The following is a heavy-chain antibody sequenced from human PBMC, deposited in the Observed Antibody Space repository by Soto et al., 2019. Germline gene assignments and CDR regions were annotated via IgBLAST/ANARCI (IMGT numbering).Heavy chain of an antibody. Sequence: QVQLQQWGAGLLKPSETLSLTCAVYGGSFSGYYWSWIRQPPGKGLEWIGEINHSGSTNYNPSLNSRVTISVDTSKNQFSLKLSSVTAADTAVYYCARGRRDTMVRGATDYWGQGTLVTVSS. V-gene: IGHV4-34*01. J-gene: IGHJ4*02. CDR3: ARGRRDTMVRGATDY. CDR1: GGSFSGYY. CDR2: INHSGST. D-gene: IGHD3-10*01.